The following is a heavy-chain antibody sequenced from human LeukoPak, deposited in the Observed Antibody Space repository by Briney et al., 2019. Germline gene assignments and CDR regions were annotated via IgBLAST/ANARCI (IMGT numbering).Heavy chain of an antibody. Sequence: GGSLRLSCAASGFTVSSNYMSWVRQAPGKGLEWVSVIYSGGSTYYADSVKGRLTISRDNSKNTLYLQMNSLRAEDTALYYCARVTTRYYYYYYMDVWGKGTTVTVSS. J-gene: IGHJ6*03. CDR2: IYSGGST. V-gene: IGHV3-66*01. CDR1: GFTVSSNY. CDR3: ARVTTRYYYYYYMDV. D-gene: IGHD4-11*01.